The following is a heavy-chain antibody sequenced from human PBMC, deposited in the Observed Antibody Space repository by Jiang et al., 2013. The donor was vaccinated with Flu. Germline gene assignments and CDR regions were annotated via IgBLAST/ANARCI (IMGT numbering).Heavy chain of an antibody. Sequence: VRQAPGQGLEWMGWINPNTGSPIYAQGFTGRFVFSLDTSVGTAYLQINNLEAEDTAVYFCARRSPTDYWGQGTLVTVSS. CDR3: ARRSPTDY. V-gene: IGHV7-4-1*02. CDR2: INPNTGSP. D-gene: IGHD3-16*02. J-gene: IGHJ4*02.